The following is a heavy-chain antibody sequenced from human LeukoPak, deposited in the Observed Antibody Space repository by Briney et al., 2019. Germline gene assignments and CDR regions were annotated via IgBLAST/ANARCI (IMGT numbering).Heavy chain of an antibody. V-gene: IGHV4-34*01. Sequence: SETLSLTCAVYGGSFSGYYWSWLRQPPGKGLEWIGEINHSGSTNYNPSLKSRVTISVDTSKNQFSLKLSSVTAADTAVYYCARVHAWIQLWYLKEPHWYFDLWGRGTLVTVTS. CDR3: ARVHAWIQLWYLKEPHWYFDL. J-gene: IGHJ2*01. D-gene: IGHD5-18*01. CDR1: GGSFSGYY. CDR2: INHSGST.